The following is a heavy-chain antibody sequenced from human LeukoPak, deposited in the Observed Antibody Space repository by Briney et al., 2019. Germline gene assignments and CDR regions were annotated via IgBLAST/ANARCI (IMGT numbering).Heavy chain of an antibody. D-gene: IGHD6-6*01. J-gene: IGHJ4*02. Sequence: GGSLRLSCAASGFTFSSYWMSWVRQAPGKGLEWVANIKQDGSEKYYVDSVKGRFTISRDNAKNSLYLQMNSLRAEDTAVYYCARDEMSLTAAAFDYRGQGTLVTVSS. CDR3: ARDEMSLTAAAFDY. CDR1: GFTFSSYW. CDR2: IKQDGSEK. V-gene: IGHV3-7*03.